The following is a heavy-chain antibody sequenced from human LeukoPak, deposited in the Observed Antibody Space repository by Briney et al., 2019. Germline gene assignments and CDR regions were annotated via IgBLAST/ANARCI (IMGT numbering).Heavy chain of an antibody. CDR3: AKQLGYCSDGSCYFPY. V-gene: IGHV3-23*01. CDR2: ITGSGGNT. Sequence: PGGSLKISCAASGFSFSDYAMAWVRQTPGKGLEWVSVITGSGGNTYYADSVQGRFTISRDNSKSTLCLQMNSLRAEDTAVYYCAKQLGYCSDGSCYFPYWGQGTLVTVSS. D-gene: IGHD2-15*01. J-gene: IGHJ4*02. CDR1: GFSFSDYA.